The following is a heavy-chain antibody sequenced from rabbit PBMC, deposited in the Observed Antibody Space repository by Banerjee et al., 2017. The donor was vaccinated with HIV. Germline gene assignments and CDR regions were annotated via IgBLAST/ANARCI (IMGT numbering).Heavy chain of an antibody. D-gene: IGHD4-2*01. J-gene: IGHJ4*01. CDR1: GFSFSNKYV. CDR2: IYTSSGSS. CDR3: ARGGDVGWNLYL. V-gene: IGHV1S45*01. Sequence: QEQLVESGGGLVKPEGSLTLTCTASGFSFSNKYVMCWVRQAPGKGLEWIACIYTSSGSSLYARWAKGRFTISKTASTTVTLQMTSLTAADTATYFCARGGDVGWNLYLWGPGTRVTDS.